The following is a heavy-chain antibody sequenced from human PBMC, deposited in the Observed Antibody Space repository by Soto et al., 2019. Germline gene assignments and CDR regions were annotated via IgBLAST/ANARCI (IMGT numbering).Heavy chain of an antibody. CDR2: IFYSGST. CDR3: ARLYGLDAFDF. CDR1: GGSISSYY. V-gene: IGHV4-59*08. Sequence: QVQLQESGPGLVKPSETLSLTCTVSGGSISSYYWSWIRQPPGKGLEWIGYIFYSGSTNYNPSLKSRVTISVETSKNQFSLKLSSVTAADTAVYYCARLYGLDAFDFWGQGTMVTVSS. J-gene: IGHJ3*01. D-gene: IGHD3-16*02.